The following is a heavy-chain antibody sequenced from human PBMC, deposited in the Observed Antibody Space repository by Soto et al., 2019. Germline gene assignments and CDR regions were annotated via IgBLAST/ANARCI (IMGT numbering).Heavy chain of an antibody. CDR3: ARIDAAGWWFNP. V-gene: IGHV1-18*01. J-gene: IGHJ5*02. CDR1: GYTFTSYG. D-gene: IGHD2-15*01. Sequence: ASVKVSCKASGYTFTSYGISWVRQAPGQGLEWIGWISAYNGNTNYAQKLQDRVTMTTDTSTSTAYMELRSLRSDDTAVYYCARIDAAGWWFNPWGQGTLVTVSS. CDR2: ISAYNGNT.